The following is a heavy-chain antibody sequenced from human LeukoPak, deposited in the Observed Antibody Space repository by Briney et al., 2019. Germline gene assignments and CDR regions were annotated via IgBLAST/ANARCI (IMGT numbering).Heavy chain of an antibody. CDR1: GFTFSSFG. CDR3: AKDLQTIAVAGPFDH. J-gene: IGHJ4*02. V-gene: IGHV3-30*18. CDR2: ISYDGGDK. D-gene: IGHD6-19*01. Sequence: PGGSLRLSCAASGFTFSSFGMHWVRQAPGKGLEWVAVISYDGGDKYYADSVRARFTISRDSSKNTLYLRMNSLRVEDTAVYYCAKDLQTIAVAGPFDHWGQGTLVTVSS.